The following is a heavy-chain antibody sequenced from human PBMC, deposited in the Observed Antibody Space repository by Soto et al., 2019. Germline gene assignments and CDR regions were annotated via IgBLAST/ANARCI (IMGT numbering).Heavy chain of an antibody. J-gene: IGHJ4*02. D-gene: IGHD6-19*01. CDR3: ARHPQRAGVGLGRGTDFDY. CDR2: IYYSGST. V-gene: IGHV4-39*01. Sequence: SETLSLTCTVSGGSISSSSYYWGWIRQPPGKGLEWIGSIYYSGSTYYNPSLKSRVTISVDTSKNQFSLKLSSVTAADTAVYYCARHPQRAGVGLGRGTDFDYWGQGTLVTVSS. CDR1: GGSISSSSYY.